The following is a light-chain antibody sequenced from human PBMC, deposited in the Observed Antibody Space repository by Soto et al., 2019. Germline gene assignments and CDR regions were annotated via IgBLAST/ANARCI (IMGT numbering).Light chain of an antibody. Sequence: EIVMTQSAATLSVSPGECATLSCRASQSVSNNLTWYQQKPGQPPRLLIYGASTRATGVPGRFSGSGSGTEFTLTISSLQSEDFAVYYCQQYNDWWTFGQGTKV. CDR3: QQYNDWWT. CDR1: QSVSNN. CDR2: GAS. J-gene: IGKJ1*01. V-gene: IGKV3-15*01.